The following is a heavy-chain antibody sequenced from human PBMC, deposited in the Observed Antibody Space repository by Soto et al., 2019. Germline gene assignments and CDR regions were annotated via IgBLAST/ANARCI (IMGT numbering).Heavy chain of an antibody. Sequence: EVQLVESGGGLVQPGGSLRLSCAASGLTVSTNPMTWVRQAPGKGLEWVSVIYTGGGTHYADSVKGRFTTSRDNSKNTVNLQMNSLRPEDTAVYYCARDGSGHWGQGTLVTVSS. CDR2: IYTGGGT. CDR1: GLTVSTNP. J-gene: IGHJ4*02. CDR3: ARDGSGH. V-gene: IGHV3-66*01.